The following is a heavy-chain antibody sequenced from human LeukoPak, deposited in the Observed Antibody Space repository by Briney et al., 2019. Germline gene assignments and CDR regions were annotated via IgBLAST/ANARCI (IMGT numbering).Heavy chain of an antibody. CDR2: ISGSGGST. CDR1: GFTFSSYS. D-gene: IGHD3-22*01. CDR3: ARYYDSSGYYEYGMDV. J-gene: IGHJ6*02. V-gene: IGHV3-23*01. Sequence: GGSLRLSCAASGFTFSSYSMNWVRQAPGKGLEWVSAISGSGGSTYYADSVKGRFTISRDNSKNTLYLQMNSLRAEDTAVYYCARYYDSSGYYEYGMDVWGQGTTVTVSS.